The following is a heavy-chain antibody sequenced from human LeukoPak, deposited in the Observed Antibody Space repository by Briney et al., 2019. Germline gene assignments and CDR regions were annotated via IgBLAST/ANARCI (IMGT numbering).Heavy chain of an antibody. D-gene: IGHD4-17*01. Sequence: ASVKASCKASGYTFTSYGISWVRQAPGQGLEWMGWISAYNGNTNYAQKLQGRVTMTTDTSTSTAYMELRSLRSDDTAVYYCARATHDYGDYDYYYYYMDVWGKGTTVTVSS. CDR2: ISAYNGNT. CDR1: GYTFTSYG. V-gene: IGHV1-18*01. CDR3: ARATHDYGDYDYYYYYMDV. J-gene: IGHJ6*03.